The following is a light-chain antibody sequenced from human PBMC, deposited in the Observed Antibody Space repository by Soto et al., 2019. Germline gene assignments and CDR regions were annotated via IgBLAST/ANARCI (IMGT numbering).Light chain of an antibody. CDR2: GAS. CDR3: QQYGTSPWT. V-gene: IGKV3-20*01. J-gene: IGKJ1*01. CDR1: QSVTSTY. Sequence: EIVLTQSPGTLSLSPGERATLSCRASQSVTSTYLGWYQQKPGQAPRLHIYGASSRATGIPDRFSGSGSGTDFTLTISRLEPEDFAVYYCQQYGTSPWTFGQGTKVEIK.